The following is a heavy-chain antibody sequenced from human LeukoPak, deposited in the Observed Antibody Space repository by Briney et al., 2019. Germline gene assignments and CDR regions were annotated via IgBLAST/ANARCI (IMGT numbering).Heavy chain of an antibody. CDR3: AAKNIVVVPAAISDAFDI. D-gene: IGHD2-2*02. CDR2: IYNSGST. J-gene: IGHJ3*02. V-gene: IGHV4-61*02. Sequence: PSETLSLTCSVSGGSISRGSYYWNWIRQPAGKGLEWMGRIYNSGSTNYNPSLKSRVTMSTDMSRNQFSLKLTSVTAADTAVYYCAAKNIVVVPAAISDAFDIWGQGTMVTVSS. CDR1: GGSISRGSYY.